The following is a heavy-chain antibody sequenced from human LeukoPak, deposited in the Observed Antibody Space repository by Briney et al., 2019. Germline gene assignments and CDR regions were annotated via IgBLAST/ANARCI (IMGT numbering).Heavy chain of an antibody. Sequence: PGGSLRLSCAASGFTFSSYWMSWVRQAPGKGQDPVTNIKQDGREKYYVDSVKGRFTISRDNAKNSLYLQMNSLRAEETGVYFCAGDRGRDYFDYWGQGTLVTVSS. CDR3: AGDRGRDYFDY. CDR2: IKQDGREK. V-gene: IGHV3-7*01. CDR1: GFTFSSYW. J-gene: IGHJ4*02. D-gene: IGHD3-10*01.